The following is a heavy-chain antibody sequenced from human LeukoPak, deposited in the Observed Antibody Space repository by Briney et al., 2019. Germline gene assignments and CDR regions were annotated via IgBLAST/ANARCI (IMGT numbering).Heavy chain of an antibody. V-gene: IGHV3-48*03. CDR2: ISTSGTTI. J-gene: IGHJ4*02. D-gene: IGHD6-13*01. Sequence: GGSLRLSCAASGFTFSSYEMNWVRQAPGKGLEWVSYISTSGTTIYYAGSVKGRFTISRDNSKNTLYLQMNSLRAEDTALYYCAKGRGSSSYYHFDYWGQGTLVSVSS. CDR3: AKGRGSSSYYHFDY. CDR1: GFTFSSYE.